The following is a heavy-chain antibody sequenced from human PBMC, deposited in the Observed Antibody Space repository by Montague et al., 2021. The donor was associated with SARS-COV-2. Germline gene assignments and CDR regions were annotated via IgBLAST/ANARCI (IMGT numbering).Heavy chain of an antibody. CDR2: IYYSGST. D-gene: IGHD2-2*01. J-gene: IGHJ6*02. CDR1: GGSISSGGYY. V-gene: IGHV4-31*03. CDR3: AREKRHYCSSTSCYDNYYYYYGMDV. Sequence: TLSLTCTVSGGSISSGGYYWSWIRQHPGKGLEWIGYIYYSGSTYYNPSLKSRVTISVDTSKNQFSLKLSSVTAADTAVYYCAREKRHYCSSTSCYDNYYYYYGMDVWGQGTTVTVSS.